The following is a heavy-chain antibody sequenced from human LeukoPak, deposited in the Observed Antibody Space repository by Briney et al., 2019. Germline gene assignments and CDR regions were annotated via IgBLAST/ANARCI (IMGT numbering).Heavy chain of an antibody. D-gene: IGHD1-26*01. CDR1: GGSISSSSYY. CDR3: ARRTSGTCDY. J-gene: IGHJ4*02. CDR2: IYYSGST. V-gene: IGHV4-39*07. Sequence: KPSETLPLTCTVSGGSISSSSYYWGWIRQPPGKGLEWIGSIYYSGSTYYNPSLKSRVTISVDTSKNQFSLKLSSVTAADTAVYYCARRTSGTCDYWGQGTLVTVSS.